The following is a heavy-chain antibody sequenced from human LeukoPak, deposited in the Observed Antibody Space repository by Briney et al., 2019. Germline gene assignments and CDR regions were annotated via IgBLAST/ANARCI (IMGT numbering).Heavy chain of an antibody. V-gene: IGHV3-7*01. Sequence: GGSLRLSCAASGFTVSSYWMSWVRQAPGKGLEWVANIKQDGSEKYYVDSVKGRFTISRDNAKNSLYLQMNSLRAEDTAVYYCARQDYGDYGYFDYWGQGTLVTVSS. J-gene: IGHJ4*02. CDR3: ARQDYGDYGYFDY. CDR1: GFTVSSYW. D-gene: IGHD4-17*01. CDR2: IKQDGSEK.